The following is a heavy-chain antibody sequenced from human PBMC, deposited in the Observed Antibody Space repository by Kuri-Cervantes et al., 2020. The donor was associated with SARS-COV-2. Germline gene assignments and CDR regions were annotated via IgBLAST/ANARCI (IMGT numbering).Heavy chain of an antibody. Sequence: LSLTCAASGFTFDDYAMHWVRQAPGKGLEWVSGISWNSGSIGYADSVKGRFTISRDNSKNSLYLQMNSLRAEDTALYYCAKDSNYYGSGSYLDYWGQGTLVTVSS. J-gene: IGHJ4*02. CDR1: GFTFDDYA. D-gene: IGHD3-10*01. V-gene: IGHV3-9*01. CDR3: AKDSNYYGSGSYLDY. CDR2: ISWNSGSI.